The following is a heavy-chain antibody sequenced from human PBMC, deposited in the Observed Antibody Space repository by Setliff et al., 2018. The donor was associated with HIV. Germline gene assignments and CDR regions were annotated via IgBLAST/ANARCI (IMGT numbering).Heavy chain of an antibody. D-gene: IGHD3-22*01. Sequence: SETLSLTCTVSGGSIGSGSHYWSWIRQPAGKGLEWIGHIYTTGSTNYNPSLKSRVTISADTSNNQFSLRLTSMTAADTALYYCARAGKYYSDTSGYYYLDYWGQGTLVTVSS. J-gene: IGHJ4*02. CDR2: IYTTGST. CDR1: GGSIGSGSHY. V-gene: IGHV4-61*09. CDR3: ARAGKYYSDTSGYYYLDY.